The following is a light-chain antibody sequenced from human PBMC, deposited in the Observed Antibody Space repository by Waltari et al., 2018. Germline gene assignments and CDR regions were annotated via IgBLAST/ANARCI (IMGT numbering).Light chain of an antibody. Sequence: DIQMTHSTSSLSASVGYRVTITCQASQDIRHFLNWYQQETGKAPNLLIYDSSNLETGVPSRFSGSGSGTDCTLTISTLQPEDIGTYYCQHYDNFPIARTVGQGTKVEIK. CDR3: QHYDNFPIART. CDR1: QDIRHF. CDR2: DSS. J-gene: IGKJ1*01. V-gene: IGKV1-33*01.